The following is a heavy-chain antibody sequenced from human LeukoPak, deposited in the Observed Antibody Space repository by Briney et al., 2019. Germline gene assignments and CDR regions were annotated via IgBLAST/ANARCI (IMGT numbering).Heavy chain of an antibody. CDR1: GFTFSDQY. V-gene: IGHV3-72*01. CDR3: ARLGVGVTTDY. Sequence: GGSLRLSCAASGFTFSDQYMDWVRQAPGKGLEWVGRIRNKARSCTTEYAASVKGRFTISRDDSQNSLYLQMNSLKTEDTAVYYCARLGVGVTTDYWGQGTLVTVSS. J-gene: IGHJ4*02. CDR2: IRNKARSCTT. D-gene: IGHD2-21*02.